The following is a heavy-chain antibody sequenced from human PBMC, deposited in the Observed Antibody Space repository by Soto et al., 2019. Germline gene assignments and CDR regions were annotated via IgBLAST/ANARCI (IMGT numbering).Heavy chain of an antibody. V-gene: IGHV4-31*03. Sequence: AVSLTCTVSGGSISSGGYYWSWIRQHPGKGLEWIGYIYYSGSTYYNPSLKSRVTISVDTSKNQFSLKLSSVTAADTAVYYCARGGFMVRGVHYYYGMDVWGQGTTVTVSS. CDR2: IYYSGST. CDR1: GGSISSGGYY. J-gene: IGHJ6*02. D-gene: IGHD3-10*01. CDR3: ARGGFMVRGVHYYYGMDV.